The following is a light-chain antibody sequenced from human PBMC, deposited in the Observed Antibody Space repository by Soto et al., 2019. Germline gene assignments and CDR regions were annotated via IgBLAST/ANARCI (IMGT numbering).Light chain of an antibody. Sequence: QAVLTQPPSASGTPGVRVTISCSGSSSNFAVNTVNWYQQVPGTAPKLLIYSNNQRPSGVPVRFSASKSVTSASLAISGLQSEDEAEYFCSTWDDSLNGPVFGGGTKLTVL. CDR3: STWDDSLNGPV. CDR1: SSNFAVNT. V-gene: IGLV1-44*01. J-gene: IGLJ3*02. CDR2: SNN.